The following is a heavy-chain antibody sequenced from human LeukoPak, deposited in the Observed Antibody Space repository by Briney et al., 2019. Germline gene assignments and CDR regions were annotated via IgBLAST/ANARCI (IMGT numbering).Heavy chain of an antibody. J-gene: IGHJ5*02. V-gene: IGHV1-2*02. CDR1: GYTFTAYY. D-gene: IGHD2-2*02. CDR2: ITPNSGGT. CDR3: ARGFRLSAIEDCFDP. Sequence: ASVKVSCKASGYTFTAYYMHWVRLAPGQGLEWMGWITPNSGGTKYAQRFQGRVTMTRDTSISTAYMELSGLTSDDTAVYYCARGFRLSAIEDCFDPWGQGTLVTVSP.